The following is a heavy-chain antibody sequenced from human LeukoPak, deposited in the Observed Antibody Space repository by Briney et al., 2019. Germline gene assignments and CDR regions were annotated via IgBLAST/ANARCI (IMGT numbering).Heavy chain of an antibody. V-gene: IGHV4-4*09. CDR2: IYSGVPT. J-gene: IGHJ4*02. CDR1: GVSISRFY. CDR3: VQTTGCPGFDY. Sequence: PSETPSLTCTTSGVSISRFYWSWVRRPPGKGLEWIGNIYSGVPTYFNPSLKSRVIISVDTSKNQFSLNLTSVTAADTAMYYCVQTTGCPGFDYWGQGILVTVSS. D-gene: IGHD1-1*01.